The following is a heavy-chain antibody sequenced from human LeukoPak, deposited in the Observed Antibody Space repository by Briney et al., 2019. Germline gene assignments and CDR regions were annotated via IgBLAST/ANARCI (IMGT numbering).Heavy chain of an antibody. CDR1: GGSIGTYY. CDR3: ARHIGGGIEDMDG. D-gene: IGHD3-16*02. CDR2: IYVTGT. J-gene: IGHJ6*03. Sequence: SETLSLTCTVSGGSIGTYYWSWIRQSPGKGLEWIGYIYVTGTRYNPYLQRRVTISVDRSRHQFFLNMSSVTAADRAGHYCARHIGGGIEDMDGWVKGTKVIVSS. V-gene: IGHV4-59*08.